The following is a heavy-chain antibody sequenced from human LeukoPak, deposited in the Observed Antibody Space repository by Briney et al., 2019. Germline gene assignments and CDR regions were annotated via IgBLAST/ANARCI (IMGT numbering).Heavy chain of an antibody. D-gene: IGHD1-26*01. CDR2: INPSGGST. CDR3: ARETRQGGSLDFDY. CDR1: GYTFTRSH. J-gene: IGHJ4*02. Sequence: GASVKVSCKASGYTFTRSHMHWVRQAPGQGLEWMGIINPSGGSTSYAQKFQGRVTMTRDMSTSTVYMELSSLRSEDSAVYYCARETRQGGSLDFDYWGRGTLVTVSS. V-gene: IGHV1-46*01.